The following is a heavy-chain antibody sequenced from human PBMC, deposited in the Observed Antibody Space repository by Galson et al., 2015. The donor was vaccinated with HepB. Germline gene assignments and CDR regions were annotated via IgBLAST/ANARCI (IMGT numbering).Heavy chain of an antibody. V-gene: IGHV3-53*04. Sequence: SLRLSCAASGFTVSSNYMSWVRQAPGKGLEWVSVIYSGGGTYYADSVKGRFTISRHNSKNTLYLQMNSLRAEDTAVYYCASPRPYGSGSFFDIWGQGTMVTVSS. J-gene: IGHJ3*02. CDR3: ASPRPYGSGSFFDI. CDR2: IYSGGGT. CDR1: GFTVSSNY. D-gene: IGHD3-10*01.